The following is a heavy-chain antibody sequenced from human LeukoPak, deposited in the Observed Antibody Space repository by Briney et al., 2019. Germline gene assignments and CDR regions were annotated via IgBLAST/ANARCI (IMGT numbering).Heavy chain of an antibody. CDR1: GYTFTGFY. D-gene: IGHD6-13*01. CDR2: FDPEDGET. Sequence: ASVKVSCKASGYTFTGFYVHWVRQAPGKGLEWMGGFDPEDGETIYAQKFQGRVTMTEDTSTDTAYMELSSLRSEDTAVYYCATAAPPYSSSWPFDYWGQGTLVTVSS. J-gene: IGHJ4*02. V-gene: IGHV1-24*01. CDR3: ATAAPPYSSSWPFDY.